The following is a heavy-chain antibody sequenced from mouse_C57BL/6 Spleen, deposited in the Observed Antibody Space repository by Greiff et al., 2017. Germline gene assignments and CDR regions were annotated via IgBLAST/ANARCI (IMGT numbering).Heavy chain of an antibody. D-gene: IGHD1-1*01. CDR1: GYTFTSYW. Sequence: QVQLQQPGAELVRPGSSVKLSCKASGYTFTSYWMDWVKQRPGQGLEWIGNIYPSDSETHYNQKFKDKATLTVDKSSSTAYMQLSSLTSEDSAVYYCARYPPYGSSRYVEVWGTGTTVTVSS. CDR3: ARYPPYGSSRYVEV. CDR2: IYPSDSET. V-gene: IGHV1-61*01. J-gene: IGHJ1*03.